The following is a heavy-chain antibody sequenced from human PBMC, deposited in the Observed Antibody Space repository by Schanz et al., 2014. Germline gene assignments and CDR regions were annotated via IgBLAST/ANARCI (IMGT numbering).Heavy chain of an antibody. CDR2: ISGLGEAT. D-gene: IGHD3-10*01. J-gene: IGHJ3*02. CDR1: GFTFTDHA. Sequence: EVQLLASGGGLVQPGGSLRLTCLTSGFTFTDHAMSWVRQAPGKGLEWVSTISGLGEATFYSDSVKGRFTVSRDNSKNTLYLQLNSLRADDTAVYYCARDRPFRSESNIYYGDAFDIWGQGTMVTVSS. CDR3: ARDRPFRSESNIYYGDAFDI. V-gene: IGHV3-23*01.